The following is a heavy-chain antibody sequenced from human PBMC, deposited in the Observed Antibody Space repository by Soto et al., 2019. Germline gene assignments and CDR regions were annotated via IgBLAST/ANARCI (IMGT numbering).Heavy chain of an antibody. J-gene: IGHJ5*02. CDR1: EFTVSSNY. CDR2: IYSGGST. D-gene: IGHD1-20*01. CDR3: ARDNWNAMGDWFDP. Sequence: PGVSQRLSCAASEFTVSSNYMSWVSKAQGKGLEWVSVIYSGGSTYYADSVKGRFTISRDNSKNTLYLQMNSLRAEDTAVYYCARDNWNAMGDWFDPWGQGTLVTVSS. V-gene: IGHV3-66*01.